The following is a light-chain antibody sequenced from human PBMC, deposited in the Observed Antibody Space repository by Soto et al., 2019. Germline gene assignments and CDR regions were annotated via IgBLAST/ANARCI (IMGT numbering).Light chain of an antibody. V-gene: IGKV1-39*01. CDR3: QQVESYPST. J-gene: IGKJ4*01. CDR2: AAS. Sequence: DIQMTQSPSSLSASVGDRVTITCRASQSITGYLNWYQQKPGKVPKLLIYAASSLQSGVPSRFSGSGFGTDFTLTITSLQPEDFATYYCQQVESYPSTFGGGTKVDI. CDR1: QSITGY.